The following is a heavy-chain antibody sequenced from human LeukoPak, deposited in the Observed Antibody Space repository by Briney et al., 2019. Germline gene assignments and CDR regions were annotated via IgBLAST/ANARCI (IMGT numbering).Heavy chain of an antibody. Sequence: GGSLRLSCAASGFTFSSYAMHWVRQAPGKGLEWVAVISYDGSNKYYADSVKGRFTISRDNSKNTLYLQMNSLRAGDTAVYYCASGYYYDSSGYFDYWGQGTLVTVSS. CDR3: ASGYYYDSSGYFDY. D-gene: IGHD3-22*01. J-gene: IGHJ4*02. CDR2: ISYDGSNK. CDR1: GFTFSSYA. V-gene: IGHV3-30*04.